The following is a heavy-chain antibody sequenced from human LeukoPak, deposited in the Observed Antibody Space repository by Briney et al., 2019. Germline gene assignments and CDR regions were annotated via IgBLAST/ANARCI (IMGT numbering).Heavy chain of an antibody. CDR2: IIPIFGTA. CDR1: GGTFSSYA. D-gene: IGHD1-26*01. CDR3: ARSPEVGATLASYFDY. V-gene: IGHV1-69*13. Sequence: SVKVSCKASGGTFSSYAISWVRQAPGQGLEWRGGIIPIFGTANYAQKFQGRVTITADESTSTAYMELSSLRSEDTAVYYCARSPEVGATLASYFDYWGQGTLVTVSS. J-gene: IGHJ4*02.